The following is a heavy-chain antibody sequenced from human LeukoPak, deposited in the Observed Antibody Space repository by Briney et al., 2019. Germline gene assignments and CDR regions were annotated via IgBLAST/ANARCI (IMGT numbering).Heavy chain of an antibody. V-gene: IGHV3-23*01. CDR1: GFTFSSYA. Sequence: GGSLRLSCAASGFTFSSYAMTWVRQAPGKGLEWVSTISGSGGSTYYADSVKGRFIISRDNSKTTLYLQMTSLRAEDTAVYYCAKATIFGVVISYYYMDVWGKGTTVTVSS. CDR2: ISGSGGST. D-gene: IGHD3-3*01. J-gene: IGHJ6*03. CDR3: AKATIFGVVISYYYMDV.